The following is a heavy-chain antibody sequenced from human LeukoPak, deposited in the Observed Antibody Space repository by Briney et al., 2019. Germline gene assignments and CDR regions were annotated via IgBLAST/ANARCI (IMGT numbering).Heavy chain of an antibody. J-gene: IGHJ2*01. V-gene: IGHV4-39*07. D-gene: IGHD3-3*01. CDR2: IYTSGST. CDR3: ARDYYYDFWSGYYTEHGHFDL. CDR1: GGSISSSSYY. Sequence: SETLSLTCTVSGGSISSSSYYWGWIRQPPGKGLEWIGRIYTSGSTNYNPSLKSRVTMSVDTSKNQFSLKLSSVTAADTAVYYCARDYYYDFWSGYYTEHGHFDLWGRGTLVTVSS.